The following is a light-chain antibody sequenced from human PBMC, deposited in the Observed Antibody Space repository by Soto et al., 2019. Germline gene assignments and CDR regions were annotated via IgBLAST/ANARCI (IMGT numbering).Light chain of an antibody. CDR3: SSYTSSITYV. J-gene: IGLJ1*01. Sequence: QSALTQPASVSGSPGQSITISCSGTDNDVGAYNHVSWYQQHPGKAPKLMIYEVNNRPSGVSDRFSGSKSGNTASLTISGLQAEDEAEYWCSSYTSSITYVFGTGTKLTVL. CDR1: DNDVGAYNH. CDR2: EVN. V-gene: IGLV2-14*01.